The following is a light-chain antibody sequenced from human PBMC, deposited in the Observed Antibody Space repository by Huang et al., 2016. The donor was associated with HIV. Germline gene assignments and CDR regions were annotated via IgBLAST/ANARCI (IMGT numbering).Light chain of an antibody. CDR1: QSVSSD. V-gene: IGKV3-15*01. J-gene: IGKJ2*02. CDR2: GAT. CDR3: QQYNDWPPST. Sequence: EIVMTQSPATLSVSPGERATLSCRASQSVSSDFAWYQQKPGQAPRLLIYGATGRATGIPARFSGSGSGTEFTLTISSLQSEDFAVYYCQQYNDWPPSTFGQGTKLEIK.